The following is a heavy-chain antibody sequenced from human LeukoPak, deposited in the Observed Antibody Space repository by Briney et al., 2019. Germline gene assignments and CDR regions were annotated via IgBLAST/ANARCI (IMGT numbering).Heavy chain of an antibody. V-gene: IGHV3-13*01. J-gene: IGHJ4*02. CDR2: IGTVGDT. D-gene: IGHD6-19*01. Sequence: GGSLRLSCAASGFTFNNYDIHWVRQATGKGLEWVSGIGTVGDTYYAGFVKGRFTISRENAKNSSYLQMNSLRVEDTAVYYCARVSGSGWYGPFDFWGQGTLVTVSS. CDR1: GFTFNNYD. CDR3: ARVSGSGWYGPFDF.